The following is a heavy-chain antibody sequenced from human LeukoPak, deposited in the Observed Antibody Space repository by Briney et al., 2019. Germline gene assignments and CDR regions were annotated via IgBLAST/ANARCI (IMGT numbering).Heavy chain of an antibody. CDR1: GFTFSSYS. V-gene: IGHV3-21*01. D-gene: IGHD1-26*01. J-gene: IGHJ4*02. Sequence: GGSLRLSCAASGFTFSSYSMNWVRQAPGRGLEWVSSISSSSSYIYYADSVKGRFTISRDNAKNSLYLQMNSLRAEDTAVYYCARGGWELLGSSDYWGQGTLVTVSS. CDR2: ISSSSSYI. CDR3: ARGGWELLGSSDY.